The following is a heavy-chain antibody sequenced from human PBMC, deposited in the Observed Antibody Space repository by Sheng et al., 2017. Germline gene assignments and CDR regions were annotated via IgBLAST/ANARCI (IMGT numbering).Heavy chain of an antibody. D-gene: IGHD3-22*01. CDR2: IKQDGSEK. CDR3: ARVKGYYDSSGYWQGFDY. CDR1: GFTFSSYW. Sequence: EVQLVESGGGLVQPGGSLRLSCAASGFTFSSYWMSWVRQAPGKGLEWVANIKQDGSEKYYVDSVKGRFTISRDNAKNSLYLQMNSLRAEDTAVYYCARVKGYYDSSGYWQGFDYWGQGTLVTVSS. J-gene: IGHJ4*02. V-gene: IGHV3-7*01.